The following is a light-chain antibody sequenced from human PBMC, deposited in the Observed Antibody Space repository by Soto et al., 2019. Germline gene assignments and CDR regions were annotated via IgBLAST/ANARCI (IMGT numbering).Light chain of an antibody. CDR2: AVS. V-gene: IGLV2-14*01. J-gene: IGLJ1*01. Sequence: QSALTQPRSVSGSPGQSITISCTGSSSDVGSYNYVSWYQQHPGQAPKFMIYAVSNRPSGVSNRFSASKSGNTASLFISGLQAEDEADYYCSSYTSDSSYVFGSGTKVTVL. CDR3: SSYTSDSSYV. CDR1: SSDVGSYNY.